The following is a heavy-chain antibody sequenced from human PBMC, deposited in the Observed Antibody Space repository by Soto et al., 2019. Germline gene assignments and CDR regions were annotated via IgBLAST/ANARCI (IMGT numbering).Heavy chain of an antibody. CDR2: ISGDAHDT. Sequence: EVHLLESAGGLVQPGGSLRISCAASGFVFSDYAMSWVRQAPGKGLEWLSAISGDAHDTYYAASVKGRFTISRDNSKNTLYLQMDSLRVEATARYYCVKDAPQPFSDWGRGTLVNVSS. CDR1: GFVFSDYA. V-gene: IGHV3-23*01. CDR3: VKDAPQPFSD. D-gene: IGHD3-3*02. J-gene: IGHJ4*02.